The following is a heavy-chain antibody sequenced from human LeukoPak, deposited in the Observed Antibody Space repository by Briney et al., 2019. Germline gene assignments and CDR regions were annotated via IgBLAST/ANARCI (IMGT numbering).Heavy chain of an antibody. V-gene: IGHV1-18*01. D-gene: IGHD2-2*01. CDR3: AITPTDIVVVPAAMHFDY. J-gene: IGHJ4*02. Sequence: ASVKVSCKASGYTFTSYDISWVRQAPGQGLEWMGWISAYNGNTNYAQKLQGRVTMTTDTSTSAAYMELRSLRSDDTAVYYCAITPTDIVVVPAAMHFDYWGQGTLVTVSS. CDR1: GYTFTSYD. CDR2: ISAYNGNT.